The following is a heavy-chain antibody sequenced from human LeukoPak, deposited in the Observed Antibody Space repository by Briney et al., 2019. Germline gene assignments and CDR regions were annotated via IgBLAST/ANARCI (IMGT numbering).Heavy chain of an antibody. CDR2: ISSSGSPK. CDR1: GFTFSSYE. D-gene: IGHD6-13*01. CDR3: ARVWQQLVQY. V-gene: IGHV3-48*03. J-gene: IGHJ4*02. Sequence: QPGGSLRLSCAASGFTFSSYEMNWVRQAPGKGLEWVSYISSSGSPKYYADSVKGRFTISRDNAKSSPYLQMNSLRAEDTAVYYCARVWQQLVQYWGQGTLVTVSS.